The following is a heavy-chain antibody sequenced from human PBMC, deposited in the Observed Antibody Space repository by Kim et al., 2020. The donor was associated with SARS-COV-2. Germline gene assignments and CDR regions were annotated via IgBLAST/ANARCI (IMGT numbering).Heavy chain of an antibody. Sequence: GGSLRLSCAASGFTFSSYAMHWVRQAPGKGLEWVAVISYDGSNKYYADSVKGRFTISRDNSKNTLYLQMNSLRAEDTAVYYCARASTGHYGDYFDYWGQGTLVTVSS. CDR3: ARASTGHYGDYFDY. CDR2: ISYDGSNK. CDR1: GFTFSSYA. V-gene: IGHV3-30*04. J-gene: IGHJ4*02. D-gene: IGHD4-17*01.